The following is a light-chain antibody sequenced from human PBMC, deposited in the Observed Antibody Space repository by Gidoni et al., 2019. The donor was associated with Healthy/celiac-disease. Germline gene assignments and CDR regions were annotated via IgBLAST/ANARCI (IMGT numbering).Light chain of an antibody. CDR1: SGSVSTSYY. CDR3: VLYMGSWV. CDR2: STN. V-gene: IGLV8-61*01. J-gene: IGLJ3*02. Sequence: QTVVTQEPSFSVSPGGTVTLTCGLSSGSVSTSYYPSWYHQTPGQAPRTLIYSTNTRSSGVPGRFSGSILGNKAALTITGAQADDESDYYCVLYMGSWVFGGGTKLTVL.